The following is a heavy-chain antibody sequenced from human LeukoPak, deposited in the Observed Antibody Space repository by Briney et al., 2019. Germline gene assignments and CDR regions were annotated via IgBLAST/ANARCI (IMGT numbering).Heavy chain of an antibody. CDR3: ARGRRNVLLWFGELI. D-gene: IGHD3-10*01. CDR1: GGSISSGDYY. V-gene: IGHV4-30-4*08. Sequence: SETLSLTCTVSGGSISSGDYYWSWIRQPPGKGLEWIGYIYYSGSTYYNPSPKSRVTISVDTSKNQFSLKLSSVTAADTAVYYCARGRRNVLLWFGELIWGQGTLVTVSS. J-gene: IGHJ4*02. CDR2: IYYSGST.